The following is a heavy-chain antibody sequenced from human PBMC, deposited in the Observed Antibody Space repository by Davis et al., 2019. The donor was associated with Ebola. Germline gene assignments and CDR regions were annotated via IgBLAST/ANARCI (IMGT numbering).Heavy chain of an antibody. J-gene: IGHJ6*03. CDR1: GFTFSSYA. CDR3: ASGDGRGRSYDMDV. D-gene: IGHD3/OR15-3a*01. Sequence: PGGSLRLSCAASGFTFSSYAMHWVRQAPGKGLEWVAVISYDGSNKYYADSVKGRFTISRDNSKNTLYLQMNSLRAEDTAFYYCASGDGRGRSYDMDVWGQGTTVTVSS. V-gene: IGHV3-30-3*01. CDR2: ISYDGSNK.